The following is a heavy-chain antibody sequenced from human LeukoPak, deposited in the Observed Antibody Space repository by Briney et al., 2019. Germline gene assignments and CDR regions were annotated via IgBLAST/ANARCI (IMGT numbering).Heavy chain of an antibody. J-gene: IGHJ4*02. Sequence: GGSLRLSCAASGFTFSSYDMHWVRQATGKGLEWVSAIGTAGDTYYPGSVKGRFTISRENAKNSLYLQMNSLRAEDTAVYYCARDGDYGSGSLGGLDYWGQGTLVTVSS. CDR1: GFTFSSYD. CDR2: IGTAGDT. D-gene: IGHD3-10*01. V-gene: IGHV3-13*01. CDR3: ARDGDYGSGSLGGLDY.